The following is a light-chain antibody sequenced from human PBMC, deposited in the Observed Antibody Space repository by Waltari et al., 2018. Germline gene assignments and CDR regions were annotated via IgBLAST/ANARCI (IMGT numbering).Light chain of an antibody. CDR3: QQTYSLFP. Sequence: DIQMTQSPSFLSASVGDRVTITCRASQRISSYLNWYQMKPGRAPELLIYAASSLQSGVPSRFSGSGSGTEFTLTISSLQPDDFATYYSQQTYSLFPFGPGTKVDFK. J-gene: IGKJ3*01. V-gene: IGKV1-39*01. CDR1: QRISSY. CDR2: AAS.